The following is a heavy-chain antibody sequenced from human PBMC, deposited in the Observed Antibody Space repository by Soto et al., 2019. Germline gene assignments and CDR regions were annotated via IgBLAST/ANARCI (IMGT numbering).Heavy chain of an antibody. CDR1: GGSISSYY. CDR2: IYYSGST. CDR3: ARNGDPYYDFWSGSVAYYYMGV. D-gene: IGHD3-3*01. V-gene: IGHV4-59*01. J-gene: IGHJ6*03. Sequence: PSETLSLSCTVSGGSISSYYWSWIRQPPGKGLEWIGYIYYSGSTNYNPSLKSRVTISVDTSKNQFSLKLSSVTAADTAVYYCARNGDPYYDFWSGSVAYYYMGVWGKGTTVTVSS.